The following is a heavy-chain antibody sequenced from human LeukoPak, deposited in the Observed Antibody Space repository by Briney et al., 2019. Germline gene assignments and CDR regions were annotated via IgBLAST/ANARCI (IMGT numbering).Heavy chain of an antibody. V-gene: IGHV3-11*04. CDR1: GFRFGSFY. CDR2: ISASGAVP. CDR3: ARDKGLYYYDSYGSYWEGAGAFES. Sequence: GGSLRLSCAASGFRFGSFYMGWIRQVPGKGLDYIAFISASGAVPYYAESVKGRFTISRDNAKNSVSLQMNSLSADDTAVYYCARDKGLYYYDSYGSYWEGAGAFESWGQGTMVTVSS. J-gene: IGHJ3*02. D-gene: IGHD3-22*01.